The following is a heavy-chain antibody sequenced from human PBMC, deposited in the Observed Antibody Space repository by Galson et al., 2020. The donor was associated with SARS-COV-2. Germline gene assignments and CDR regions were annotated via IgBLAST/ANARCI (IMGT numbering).Heavy chain of an antibody. J-gene: IGHJ6*02. V-gene: IGHV3-13*01. Sequence: GGSLRLSCAASGITFSNYDMHWVRQIAGKGLEWVSSIGTLFDTYYSASVTGRFTISRENAKSSSFLQMNNLSAGDTAVYFCTRGYGASPLDVWGQGTTVVVSS. D-gene: IGHD2-15*01. CDR2: IGTLFDT. CDR1: GITFSNYD. CDR3: TRGYGASPLDV.